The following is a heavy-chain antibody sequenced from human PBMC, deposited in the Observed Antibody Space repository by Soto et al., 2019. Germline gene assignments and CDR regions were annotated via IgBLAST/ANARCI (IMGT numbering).Heavy chain of an antibody. CDR1: GFTFSSYA. V-gene: IGHV3-23*01. Sequence: EVQLLESGGGLVQPGGSLRLSCAASGFTFSSYAMSWVRQAPGKGLEWVSAISGSGGSTYYSDSVKGRFTISRDNSKNTLYLQMNSLRAEDTAVYYCAKVLGFPIWYFDLWGRGTLVTVSS. D-gene: IGHD3-3*02. CDR2: ISGSGGST. CDR3: AKVLGFPIWYFDL. J-gene: IGHJ2*01.